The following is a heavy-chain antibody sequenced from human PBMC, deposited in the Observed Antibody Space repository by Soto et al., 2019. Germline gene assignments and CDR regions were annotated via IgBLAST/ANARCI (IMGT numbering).Heavy chain of an antibody. Sequence: GGSLRLSCAVSGFTFSSYWMSWVRQAPGKGLEWVANIKEDGSEKYYMDSVKGRFTISRDNAKKSLYLQMNSLRAEDTAVYYCARWVSRTFDYWGQGTLVTVSS. CDR3: ARWVSRTFDY. CDR1: GFTFSSYW. CDR2: IKEDGSEK. V-gene: IGHV3-7*01. J-gene: IGHJ4*02.